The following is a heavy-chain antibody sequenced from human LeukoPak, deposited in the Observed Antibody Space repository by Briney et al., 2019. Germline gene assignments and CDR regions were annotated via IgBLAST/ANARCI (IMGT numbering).Heavy chain of an antibody. CDR2: IGTAGDT. Sequence: GGSLRLSCAASGFSFSDYDMHWVRQATGKGLEWVSAIGTAGDTYYTGSVKGRFTISKENAKNSLYLQMNSLRAGDTAVYYCARVAKERVGGVYYFDYWGQGTLVTVSS. CDR1: GFSFSDYD. CDR3: ARVAKERVGGVYYFDY. J-gene: IGHJ4*02. D-gene: IGHD1-1*01. V-gene: IGHV3-13*01.